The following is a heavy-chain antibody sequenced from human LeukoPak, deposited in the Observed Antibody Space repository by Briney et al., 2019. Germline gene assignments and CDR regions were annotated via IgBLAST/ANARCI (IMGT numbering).Heavy chain of an antibody. CDR1: GGTFSSYA. J-gene: IGHJ4*02. CDR3: ARGVGSSPYYFDY. D-gene: IGHD6-6*01. Sequence: GASVKVSCKASGGTFSSYAISWARQAPGQWLEWMGGIIPIFGTANYAQKFQGRVTITTDESTSTAYMELSSLRSEDTAVYYCARGVGSSPYYFDYWGQGTLVTVSS. CDR2: IIPIFGTA. V-gene: IGHV1-69*05.